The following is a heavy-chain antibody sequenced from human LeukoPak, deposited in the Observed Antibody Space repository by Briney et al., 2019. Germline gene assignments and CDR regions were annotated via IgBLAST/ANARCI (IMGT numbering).Heavy chain of an antibody. CDR3: GRSLKRWLSLYYFDY. D-gene: IGHD5-24*01. CDR2: INPNSGGT. CDR1: GYTFTGYY. Sequence: ASVKVSCKASGYTFTGYYMHWVRQAPGQGLEWMGWINPNSGGTNYAQKFQGRVTMTRDTSISTAYMELSRLRSDDTAVYYCGRSLKRWLSLYYFDYWGQGTLVTVSS. J-gene: IGHJ4*02. V-gene: IGHV1-2*02.